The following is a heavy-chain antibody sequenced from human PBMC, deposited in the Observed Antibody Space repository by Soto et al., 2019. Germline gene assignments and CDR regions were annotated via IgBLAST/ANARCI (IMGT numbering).Heavy chain of an antibody. V-gene: IGHV3-33*01. CDR1: GFTFSSYG. D-gene: IGHD5-18*01. J-gene: IGHJ3*02. CDR3: ASLGGYSYGFRGAFDI. CDR2: IWYDGSNK. Sequence: QVQLVESGGGVVQPGRSLRLSCAASGFTFSSYGMHWVRQAPGKGLEWVAVIWYDGSNKYYADSVKGRFTISRDNSKNALYLQMNSLRAEDTAVYYCASLGGYSYGFRGAFDIWGQGTMVTVSS.